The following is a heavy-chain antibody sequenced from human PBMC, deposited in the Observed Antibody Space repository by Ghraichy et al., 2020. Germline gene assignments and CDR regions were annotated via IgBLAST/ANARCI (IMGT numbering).Heavy chain of an antibody. CDR3: ARHGYDYGDYEAFDI. CDR2: IYYSGRT. V-gene: IGHV4-39*01. J-gene: IGHJ3*02. D-gene: IGHD4-17*01. Sequence: SETLSLTCTVSGGSISSSSYYWGWIRQPPGKGLEWIGSIYYSGRTYYNPSLKSRVTISVDTSKNQFSLKLSSVTAADTAVYYCARHGYDYGDYEAFDIWGQGTMVTVSS. CDR1: GGSISSSSYY.